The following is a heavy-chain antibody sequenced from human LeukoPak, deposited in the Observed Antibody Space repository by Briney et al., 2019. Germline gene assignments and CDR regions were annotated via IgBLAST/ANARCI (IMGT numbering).Heavy chain of an antibody. V-gene: IGHV4-61*02. CDR3: ARDRVATPAGFDY. J-gene: IGHJ4*02. CDR2: IYTSGST. CDR1: GGSISSSSYY. Sequence: SETLSLTCTVSGGSISSSSYYWSWIRQPAGKGLEWIGRIYTSGSTNYNPSLKSRVTMSVDTSKNQFSLKLSSVTAADTAVYYCARDRVATPAGFDYWGQGTLVTVSS. D-gene: IGHD5-12*01.